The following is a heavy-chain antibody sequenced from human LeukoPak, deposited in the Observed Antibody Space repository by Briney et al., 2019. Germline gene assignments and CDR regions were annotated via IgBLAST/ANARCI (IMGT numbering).Heavy chain of an antibody. V-gene: IGHV1-2*02. J-gene: IGHJ4*02. Sequence: ASVKVSCKASGYTFTDYYMHWVRQAPGQGLEWMGWINPNSGGTNYAQKFQGRVTMTRDTSIRTAYMELSRLRSDDTAVYYCARDLSIASVSSNNYWGQGTLVTVSS. D-gene: IGHD6-13*01. CDR3: ARDLSIASVSSNNY. CDR2: INPNSGGT. CDR1: GYTFTDYY.